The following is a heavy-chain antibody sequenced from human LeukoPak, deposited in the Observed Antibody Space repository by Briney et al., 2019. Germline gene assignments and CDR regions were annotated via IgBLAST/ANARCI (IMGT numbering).Heavy chain of an antibody. CDR3: ARSSSWRPNDAFDI. Sequence: GGSLRLSCAASGFTFSSYAMHWVRQAPGKGLEWVAVISYDGSNKYYADSVKGRFTISRDNSKNTLYLQMNSLRAEDTAVYYCARSSSWRPNDAFDIWGQGTMVTASS. CDR1: GFTFSSYA. V-gene: IGHV3-30*04. J-gene: IGHJ3*02. CDR2: ISYDGSNK. D-gene: IGHD6-13*01.